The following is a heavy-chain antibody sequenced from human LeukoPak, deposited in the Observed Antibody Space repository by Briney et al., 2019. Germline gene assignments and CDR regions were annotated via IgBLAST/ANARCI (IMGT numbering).Heavy chain of an antibody. V-gene: IGHV1-2*02. J-gene: IGHJ5*02. CDR2: INPNSGGT. CDR1: GYTFTAYY. CDR3: GSVYCSGDTCRNWFDP. D-gene: IGHD2-15*01. Sequence: ASVKVSCRASGYTFTAYYMHWVRQAPGQGLEWMGWINPNSGGTNYAQKFQGRVTMTRDTSISTAYMELNRLTYDDTAVYYCGSVYCSGDTCRNWFDPWGQGTLVTVSS.